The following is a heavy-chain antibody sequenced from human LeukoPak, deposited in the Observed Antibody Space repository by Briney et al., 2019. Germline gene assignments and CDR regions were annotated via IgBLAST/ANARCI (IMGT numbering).Heavy chain of an antibody. D-gene: IGHD5-24*01. J-gene: IGHJ4*02. CDR1: GYILTSYQ. Sequence: ASEKVSYKASGYILTSYQMHWVRQAPGQALEWVGAVNPSGGITTYAQKFQRRVTMHRGPSTSTVYVDLSGLRSEDTAVCYCARGGYSRPIFDYWGQGTLVTVSS. V-gene: IGHV1-46*01. CDR2: VNPSGGIT. CDR3: ARGGYSRPIFDY.